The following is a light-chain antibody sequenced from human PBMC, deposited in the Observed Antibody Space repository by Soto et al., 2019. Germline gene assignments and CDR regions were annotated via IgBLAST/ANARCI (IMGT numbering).Light chain of an antibody. CDR3: QQSYSTPT. J-gene: IGKJ5*01. V-gene: IGKV1-39*01. Sequence: DIQMTQSPSTLAPSVGDRVTITCRASEKINKWLAWYQQKPGKAPKLLIYDASSLQSGVPSRFSGSGSGTDFTLTISSLQPEDFATYYCQQSYSTPTFGQGTRLEIK. CDR2: DAS. CDR1: EKINKW.